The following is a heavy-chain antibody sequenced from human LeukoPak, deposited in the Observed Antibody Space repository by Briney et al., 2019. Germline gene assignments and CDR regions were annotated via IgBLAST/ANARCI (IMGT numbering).Heavy chain of an antibody. J-gene: IGHJ3*02. CDR1: GGSISSYY. Sequence: PSETLSLTCTVSGGSISSYYWSWIRQPPGKGLEWIGYIYYSGSINYNPSLKSRVTISVDTSKNQFSLKLSSVTAADTAVYYCARGYFVGATPHDAFDIWGQGTMVTVSS. CDR2: IYYSGSI. D-gene: IGHD1-26*01. CDR3: ARGYFVGATPHDAFDI. V-gene: IGHV4-59*08.